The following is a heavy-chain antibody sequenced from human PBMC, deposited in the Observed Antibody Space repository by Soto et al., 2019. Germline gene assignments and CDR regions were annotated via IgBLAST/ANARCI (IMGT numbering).Heavy chain of an antibody. D-gene: IGHD2-15*01. V-gene: IGHV4-59*01. CDR2: IYYSGST. CDR1: GGSISSYY. CDR3: ARGGGSPDY. J-gene: IGHJ4*02. Sequence: QVQLQASGPGLVTPSETLSLTCTVSGGSISSYYWSWIRPPPGKGLEWIGYIYYSGSTNYNPSLNSRVTISVDPSKNQFSLKMSSVTAADTAVYYCARGGGSPDYCAQGTLVTVSS.